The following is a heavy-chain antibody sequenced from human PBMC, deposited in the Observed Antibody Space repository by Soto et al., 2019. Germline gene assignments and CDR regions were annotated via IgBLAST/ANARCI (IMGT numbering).Heavy chain of an antibody. Sequence: PGESLKISCEGSGYTFSNFWIGWVRQRPGKGLESMGIIYVADSDTRYSPSVQGHVTISVDKSISTAYLQWSSSKASDTAIYYCARTDKPSFHFDYWGQGTLVTVSS. V-gene: IGHV5-51*01. J-gene: IGHJ4*02. CDR3: ARTDKPSFHFDY. CDR1: GYTFSNFW. CDR2: IYVADSDT.